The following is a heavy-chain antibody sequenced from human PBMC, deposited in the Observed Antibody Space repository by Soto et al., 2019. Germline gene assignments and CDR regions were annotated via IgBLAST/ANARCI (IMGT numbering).Heavy chain of an antibody. CDR1: GGSISSYY. Sequence: PSETLSLTCTVSGGSISSYYWSWIRQPPGKGLEWIGYIYYSGSTNYNPSLKSRVTLSVDTSKNQFSLKLSSVTAADTAVYYCARLGYSSSWYTAVDYWGQGTLVTVSS. V-gene: IGHV4-59*08. CDR2: IYYSGST. CDR3: ARLGYSSSWYTAVDY. J-gene: IGHJ4*02. D-gene: IGHD6-13*01.